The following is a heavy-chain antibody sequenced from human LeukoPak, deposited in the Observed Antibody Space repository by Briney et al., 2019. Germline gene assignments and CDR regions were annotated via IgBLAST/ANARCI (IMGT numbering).Heavy chain of an antibody. CDR1: GFTFSSYA. CDR2: ISYDGSNK. J-gene: IGHJ3*02. Sequence: GGSLRLSCAASGFTFSSYAMHWVRQAPGKGLEWVAVISYDGSNKYYADSVKGRFTISRDNSKNTLYLQMNSLRAEDTAVYYCARSMVRGIIVAFDIWGQGTMVTVSS. V-gene: IGHV3-30-3*01. D-gene: IGHD3-10*01. CDR3: ARSMVRGIIVAFDI.